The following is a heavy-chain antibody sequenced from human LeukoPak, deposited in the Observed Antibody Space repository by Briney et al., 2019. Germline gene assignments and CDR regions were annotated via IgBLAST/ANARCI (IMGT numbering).Heavy chain of an antibody. CDR1: GGSISSSSYY. CDR3: ARDIVVVVAAAKKYNWFDP. V-gene: IGHV4-39*07. J-gene: IGHJ5*02. D-gene: IGHD2-15*01. Sequence: SETLSLTCTVSGGSISSSSYYWGWLRQPPGKGLEWIGSIYYSGSTYYNPSLKSRVTISVDTSKNQFSLKLSSVTAADTAVYYCARDIVVVVAAAKKYNWFDPWGQGTLVTVSS. CDR2: IYYSGST.